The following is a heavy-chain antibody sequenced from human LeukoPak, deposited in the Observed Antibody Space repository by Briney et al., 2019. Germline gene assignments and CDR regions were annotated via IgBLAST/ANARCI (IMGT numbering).Heavy chain of an antibody. CDR3: AKELRIVEMGSFAS. CDR2: IIPIFGSP. D-gene: IGHD1-26*01. J-gene: IGHJ4*02. Sequence: GASVKVSFKASGDSFSIYPINWVRQAPGQGLEWMGGIIPIFGSPNYAHKFRGRVTITADRSANTAYMELSSLQIDDTAVYYCAKELRIVEMGSFASWGQGTLIIVSS. CDR1: GDSFSIYP. V-gene: IGHV1-69*06.